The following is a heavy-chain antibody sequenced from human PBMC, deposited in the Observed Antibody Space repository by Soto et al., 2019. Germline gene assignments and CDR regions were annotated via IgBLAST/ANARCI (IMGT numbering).Heavy chain of an antibody. CDR3: AKDESHTMIVVVITTAFDI. D-gene: IGHD3-22*01. CDR2: ISGSGGST. CDR1: GFTFSSYA. J-gene: IGHJ3*02. V-gene: IGHV3-23*01. Sequence: GESLKISCAASGFTFSSYAMSWVRQAPGKGLEWVSAISGSGGSTYYADSVKGRFTISRDNSKNTLYLQMNSLRAEDTAVYYCAKDESHTMIVVVITTAFDIWGQGTMVTVSS.